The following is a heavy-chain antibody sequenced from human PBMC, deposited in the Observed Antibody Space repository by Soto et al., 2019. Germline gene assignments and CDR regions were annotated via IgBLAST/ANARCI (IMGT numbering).Heavy chain of an antibody. J-gene: IGHJ5*02. CDR3: ARVTFLWFGELRGWFDP. CDR2: IYYSGST. D-gene: IGHD3-10*01. V-gene: IGHV4-59*12. Sequence: SATLSITCTFSGFCISSYYWSGILQPPGTGLEWLGYIYYSGSTNYNPSLKSRVTISVDTSKNQFSLKLSSVTAADTAVYYCARVTFLWFGELRGWFDPWGQGTLVNGSA. CDR1: GFCISSYY.